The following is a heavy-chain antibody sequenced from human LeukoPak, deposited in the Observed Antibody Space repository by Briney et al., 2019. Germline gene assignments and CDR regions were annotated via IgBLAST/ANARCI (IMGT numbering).Heavy chain of an antibody. CDR2: IYYSGST. J-gene: IGHJ4*02. CDR3: ARDSDILTGYSLGYFDY. V-gene: IGHV4-59*01. CDR1: GGSISSYY. Sequence: PSETLSLTCTVSGGSISSYYWSWIRQPPGKGLEWIGYIYYSGSTNYNPSLKSRVTISVDTSKNQFSLKLSSVTAADTAAYYCARDSDILTGYSLGYFDYWGQGTLVTVSS. D-gene: IGHD3-9*01.